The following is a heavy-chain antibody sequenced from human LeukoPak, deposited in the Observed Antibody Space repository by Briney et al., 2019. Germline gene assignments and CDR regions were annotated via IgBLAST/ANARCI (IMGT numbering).Heavy chain of an antibody. J-gene: IGHJ4*02. D-gene: IGHD2-2*01. CDR1: GFTFSSYE. Sequence: GGSLRLSCAASGFTFSSYEMNWVRQAPGKGLEWVSYISSSGSTIYYADSVKGRFTISRDNAKNSLYLQMNSLRAEDTAVYYCATTPGGYCSSTSCPGRHFDYWGQGTLVTVSS. V-gene: IGHV3-48*03. CDR2: ISSSGSTI. CDR3: ATTPGGYCSSTSCPGRHFDY.